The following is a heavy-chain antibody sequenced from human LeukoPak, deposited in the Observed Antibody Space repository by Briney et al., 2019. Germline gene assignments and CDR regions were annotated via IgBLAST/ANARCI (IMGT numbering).Heavy chain of an antibody. V-gene: IGHV3-21*01. Sequence: GGSLRLSCAASGFTFSSYAMSWVRQAPGKGLEWVSSISSSSSYIYYADSVKGRLTISRDNAKNSLYLQMNSLRAEDTAVYYCARQHYYDRSGYIGGTGFDPWGQGTLVTVFS. J-gene: IGHJ5*02. D-gene: IGHD3-22*01. CDR1: GFTFSSYA. CDR2: ISSSSSYI. CDR3: ARQHYYDRSGYIGGTGFDP.